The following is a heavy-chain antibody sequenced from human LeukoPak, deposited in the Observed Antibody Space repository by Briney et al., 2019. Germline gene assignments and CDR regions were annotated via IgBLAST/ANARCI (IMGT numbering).Heavy chain of an antibody. V-gene: IGHV3-7*01. J-gene: IGHJ4*02. D-gene: IGHD3-10*01. CDR3: AREKEESRGFDY. CDR2: IKQGGVEK. CDR1: GFTFSSYW. Sequence: GGSLRLSCAASGFTFSSYWMSWVRQAPGKGLEWVANIKQGGVEKYYVDSVKGRFTVSRDNAKNSLYLQMNSLRAEDTAVYYCAREKEESRGFDYWGQGTLVTVSS.